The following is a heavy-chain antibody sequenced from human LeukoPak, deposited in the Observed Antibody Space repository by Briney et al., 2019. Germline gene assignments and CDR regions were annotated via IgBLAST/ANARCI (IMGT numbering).Heavy chain of an antibody. Sequence: ASVKVSCKASGYTFTSYYMHWVRQAPGQGLEWMGIINPSGGSTSYAQKFQGRVTMTRDTSTSTVYMELSSLRSEDTAVYYCASVNYYDSSGTPSWYFDLWGRGTLVTVSS. V-gene: IGHV1-46*01. CDR1: GYTFTSYY. J-gene: IGHJ2*01. D-gene: IGHD3-22*01. CDR3: ASVNYYDSSGTPSWYFDL. CDR2: INPSGGST.